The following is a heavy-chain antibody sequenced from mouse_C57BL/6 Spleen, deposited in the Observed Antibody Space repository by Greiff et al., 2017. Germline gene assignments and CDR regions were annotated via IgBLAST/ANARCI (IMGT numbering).Heavy chain of an antibody. Sequence: VQLQESGPGLVAPSQSLSITCTVSGLSLTSYGVSWVRQPPGKGREWLGVIWGDGSTNYHSALISRLSISKDNSKSQVFLKLNSLQTDDTATYYWAKEEGFEYDGGFAYWGQGTLVTVSA. CDR1: GLSLTSYG. J-gene: IGHJ3*01. D-gene: IGHD2-4*01. CDR3: AKEEGFEYDGGFAY. V-gene: IGHV2-3*01. CDR2: IWGDGST.